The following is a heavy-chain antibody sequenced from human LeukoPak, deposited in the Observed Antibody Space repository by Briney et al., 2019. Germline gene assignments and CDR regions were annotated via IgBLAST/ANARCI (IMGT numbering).Heavy chain of an antibody. D-gene: IGHD5-24*01. J-gene: IGHJ3*02. CDR2: IIPIFGTA. CDR3: AREGEDGYNRGRGAFNI. Sequence: SVKVSCKASGGTFSSSAISWVRQAPGQGLEWMGGIIPIFGTANYAQKFQGRATITTDESTSTAYMELSSLRSGDTALYYCAREGEDGYNRGRGAFNIWGQGTMVTVSS. CDR1: GGTFSSSA. V-gene: IGHV1-69*05.